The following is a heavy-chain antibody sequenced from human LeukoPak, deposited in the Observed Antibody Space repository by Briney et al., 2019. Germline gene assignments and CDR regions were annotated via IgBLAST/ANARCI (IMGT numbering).Heavy chain of an antibody. J-gene: IGHJ5*02. D-gene: IGHD4-17*01. Sequence: GGSLRLSCAASGFTFSSYWMHWVRQAPGKGLVWVSRINSDGSSTSYADSVKGRFTISRDNAKNTLYLQMNSLRAEDTAVYYCASGGTTVTTFFGDWFDPRGQGTLVTVSS. CDR3: ASGGTTVTTFFGDWFDP. CDR1: GFTFSSYW. CDR2: INSDGSST. V-gene: IGHV3-74*01.